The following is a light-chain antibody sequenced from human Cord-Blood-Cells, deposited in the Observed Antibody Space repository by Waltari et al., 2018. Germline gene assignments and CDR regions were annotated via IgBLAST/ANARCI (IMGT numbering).Light chain of an antibody. V-gene: IGLV2-11*01. CDR1: SSDVGGYNY. CDR2: DVS. J-gene: IGLJ3*02. Sequence: QSALTQPRSVSGSPGQSVTISCTGTSSDVGGYNYVSWYQQHPGKAPKLMISDVSKXXSGXXDRXXXSKSGNTAXXTISXLQAEDEADYYCCSYAGSYTNWVFGGGTXLTVL. CDR3: CSYAGSYTNWV.